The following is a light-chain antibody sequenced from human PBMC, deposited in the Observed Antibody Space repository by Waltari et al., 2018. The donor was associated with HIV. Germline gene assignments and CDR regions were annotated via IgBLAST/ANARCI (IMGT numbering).Light chain of an antibody. Sequence: QSALTQPRSVSGSPGQSVTISCTGTSSDVGGYNYVSWYQQPPAKAPKLMIYDVNKRPSGVPDRFSGSKSGNTASLTISGLQAEDEADYYCCSYGGSFFYVFGTGTKVTVL. CDR2: DVN. J-gene: IGLJ1*01. CDR3: CSYGGSFFYV. V-gene: IGLV2-11*01. CDR1: SSDVGGYNY.